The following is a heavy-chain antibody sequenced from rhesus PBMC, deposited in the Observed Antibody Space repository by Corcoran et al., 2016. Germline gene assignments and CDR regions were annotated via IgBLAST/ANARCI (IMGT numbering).Heavy chain of an antibody. D-gene: IGHD6-31*01. V-gene: IGHV3S22*01. CDR2: IRKKDNGGTA. Sequence: EVQLVESGGGLVQPGGSLRLSCAASGFTFSDYYMSWVRQVPGKGREWVGFIRKKDNGGTAEYAASVKGRFTISRDDSKSIASLQMNSLKTEDTAVYYCARGGSGWYPYYFDYWGQGVLVTVSS. J-gene: IGHJ4*01. CDR3: ARGGSGWYPYYFDY. CDR1: GFTFSDYY.